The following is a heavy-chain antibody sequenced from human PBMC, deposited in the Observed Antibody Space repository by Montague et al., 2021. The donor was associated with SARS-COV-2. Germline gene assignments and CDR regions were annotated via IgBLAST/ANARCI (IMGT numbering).Heavy chain of an antibody. Sequence: SETLSLTCSVSGDSISRYYWSWIRKSDGKGLEWIGRIYTGGYVNXNPALQRRVSMSVDTSKSQVSLNVTSVTAADTAVYYCARAIWHLDVWGRGILVTVSS. V-gene: IGHV4-4*07. CDR2: IYTGGYV. J-gene: IGHJ2*01. CDR1: GDSISRYY. CDR3: ARAIWHLDV.